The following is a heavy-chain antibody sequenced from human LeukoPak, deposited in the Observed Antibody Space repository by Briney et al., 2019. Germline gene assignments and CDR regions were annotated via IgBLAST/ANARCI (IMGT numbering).Heavy chain of an antibody. CDR2: ITSSSTNI. CDR3: ATSENYCLKY. CDR1: GFTFSTYN. J-gene: IGHJ4*02. D-gene: IGHD1-26*01. Sequence: PGGCLRLSCAASGFTFSTYNMNWVRQAPGKGLEWVSHITSSSTNIYYADSVKGRFTISRDNAKNALSLQMNSLRDEDTAVYYCATSENYCLKYWGQGTLVTVSS. V-gene: IGHV3-48*02.